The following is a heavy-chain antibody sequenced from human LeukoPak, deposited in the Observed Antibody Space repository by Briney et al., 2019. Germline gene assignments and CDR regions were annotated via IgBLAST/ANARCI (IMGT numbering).Heavy chain of an antibody. CDR1: GGSFSGYY. J-gene: IGHJ4*02. D-gene: IGHD3-22*01. Sequence: SETLSLTCAVYGGSFSGYYWSWLRQPPGKGLEWIGSIYHSGSTYYNPSLKSRVTISVDTSKNQFSLKLSSVTAADTAVYYCARGHYDSAYWGQGTLVTVSS. CDR2: IYHSGST. CDR3: ARGHYDSAY. V-gene: IGHV4-34*01.